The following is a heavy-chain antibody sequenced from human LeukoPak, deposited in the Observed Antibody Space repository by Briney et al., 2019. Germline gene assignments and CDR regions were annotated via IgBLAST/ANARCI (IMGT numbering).Heavy chain of an antibody. Sequence: SETLSLICSVSGVSMTGYYWSWIRQAPGKAPEWIGYIYSSGSTNYNPSLNSRVTMSLDASKNQFSLKLSSVTAADTAVYYCARGPYCSSTSCYGVFDYWGQGTLVTVSS. J-gene: IGHJ4*02. V-gene: IGHV4-59*12. CDR3: ARGPYCSSTSCYGVFDY. CDR1: GVSMTGYY. D-gene: IGHD2-2*01. CDR2: IYSSGST.